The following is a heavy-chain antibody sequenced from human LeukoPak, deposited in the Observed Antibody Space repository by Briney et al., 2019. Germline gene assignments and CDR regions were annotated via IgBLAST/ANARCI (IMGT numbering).Heavy chain of an antibody. V-gene: IGHV1-2*06. CDR2: INPNSGDT. D-gene: IGHD4-11*01. J-gene: IGHJ5*02. CDR3: AREGSQDYSNYFNWFDP. CDR1: GYTFTAYY. Sequence: ASVKVSCKASGYTFTAYYIHWVRQAPGQGLEWMGRINPNSGDTNYALKFQGRVTMTRDTSISTAYMELSRLRSDDTAVYYCAREGSQDYSNYFNWFDPWGQGTLVTVSS.